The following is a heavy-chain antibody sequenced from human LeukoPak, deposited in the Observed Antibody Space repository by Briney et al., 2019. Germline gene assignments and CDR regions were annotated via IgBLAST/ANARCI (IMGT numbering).Heavy chain of an antibody. CDR3: ARSSYYDSSGYYYVIPREDAFDI. CDR2: INPNSGGT. CDR1: GYTFTGYY. D-gene: IGHD3-22*01. Sequence: GASVKVSCKASGYTFTGYYMHWVRQAPGQGLEWMGWINPNSGGTNYAQKFQGRVTMTRDTSISTAYMELSSLRSDDTAVYYCARSSYYDSSGYYYVIPREDAFDIWGQGTMVTVSS. J-gene: IGHJ3*02. V-gene: IGHV1-2*02.